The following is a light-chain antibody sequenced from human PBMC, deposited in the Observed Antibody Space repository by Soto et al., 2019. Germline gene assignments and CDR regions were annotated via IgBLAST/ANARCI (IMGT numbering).Light chain of an antibody. CDR3: SSYAGAIPVV. V-gene: IGLV2-14*03. J-gene: IGLJ3*02. CDR2: DVS. CDR1: SSDVGHYNY. Sequence: QAVVTQPASVSGSPGQSITISCTGTSSDVGHYNYVSWYQQYPGKAPKLMIYDVSNRPPGVSNRFSGSKSGNTASLRISALQAEDEADYYCSSYAGAIPVVFGGGTKLTVL.